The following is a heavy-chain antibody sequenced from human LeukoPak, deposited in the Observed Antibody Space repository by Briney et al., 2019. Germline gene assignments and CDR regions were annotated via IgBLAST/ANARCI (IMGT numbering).Heavy chain of an antibody. CDR3: ARVGMVYAIIGFDY. Sequence: PSGTLSLTCAVSGGSISSSNWWSWIRQPPGKGLEWIGEIYHSGSTNYNPSLKSRVTISVDKSKTQFSLKLSSVTAADTAVYYCARVGMVYAIIGFDYWGQGTLVTVSS. D-gene: IGHD2-8*01. CDR1: GGSISSSNW. CDR2: IYHSGST. V-gene: IGHV4-4*02. J-gene: IGHJ4*02.